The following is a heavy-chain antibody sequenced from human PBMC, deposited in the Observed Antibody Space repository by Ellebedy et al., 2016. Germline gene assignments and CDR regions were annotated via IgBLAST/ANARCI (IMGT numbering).Heavy chain of an antibody. Sequence: ASVKVSXXASGYTFTSYGISWVRQAPGQGLEWMGWISAYNGNTNYAQKLQGRVTMTTDTSTSTAYMELRSLRSDDTAVYYCARAPGAVAGTSGAFDYWGQGTLVTVSS. J-gene: IGHJ4*02. CDR3: ARAPGAVAGTSGAFDY. D-gene: IGHD6-19*01. V-gene: IGHV1-18*01. CDR2: ISAYNGNT. CDR1: GYTFTSYG.